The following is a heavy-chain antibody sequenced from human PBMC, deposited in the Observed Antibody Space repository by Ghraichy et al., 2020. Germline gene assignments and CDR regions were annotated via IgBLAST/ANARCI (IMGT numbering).Heavy chain of an antibody. CDR3: ASDPYYYDSSGYPHGMGV. Sequence: GESLNISCAASGFTFSDYYMSWIRQAPGKGLEWVSYISSSGSTIYYADSVKGRFTISRDNAKNSLYLQMNSLRAEDTAVYYCASDPYYYDSSGYPHGMGVWGQGTTVTVSS. CDR2: ISSSGSTI. V-gene: IGHV3-11*01. D-gene: IGHD3-22*01. J-gene: IGHJ6*02. CDR1: GFTFSDYY.